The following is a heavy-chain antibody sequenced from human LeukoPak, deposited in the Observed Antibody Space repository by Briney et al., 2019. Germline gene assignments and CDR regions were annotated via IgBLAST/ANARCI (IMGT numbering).Heavy chain of an antibody. CDR1: GFTFSSYA. D-gene: IGHD5/OR15-5a*01. J-gene: IGHJ4*02. CDR2: ISGSGGST. V-gene: IGHV3-23*01. Sequence: GGSLRLSCAASGFTFSSYAMSWVRLAPGKGLEGVAAISGSGGSTYYVDSVKGRFTISRDNSKNTLYLQMNSLRAEDTAVYYCAKDTPDDITVSAPYFDYWGQGTLVTVSS. CDR3: AKDTPDDITVSAPYFDY.